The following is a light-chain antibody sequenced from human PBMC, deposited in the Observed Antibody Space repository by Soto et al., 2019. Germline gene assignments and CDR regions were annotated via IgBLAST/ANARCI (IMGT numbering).Light chain of an antibody. J-gene: IGKJ1*01. Sequence: DIQMTQSPSTLSATGGDRITIXCRASQSISSWLAWYQQKPGKAPXLLIYDASNLESGVPSRFSGRGSGTEFTLTISNLQPDDFATYYCQQYKSYWTFGQGTKV. V-gene: IGKV1-5*01. CDR2: DAS. CDR1: QSISSW. CDR3: QQYKSYWT.